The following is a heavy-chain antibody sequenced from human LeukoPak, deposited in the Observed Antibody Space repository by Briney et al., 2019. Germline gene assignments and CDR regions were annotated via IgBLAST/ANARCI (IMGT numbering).Heavy chain of an antibody. J-gene: IGHJ4*02. V-gene: IGHV4-61*02. CDR2: IYTTGNT. Sequence: SQTLSLTCSVPGNSVSSGTDYWSWIRQPAGKGLEWIGRIYTTGNTDYSPSLKSRVSISLDTSSNQVSLKLTSVTAADTAVYYCARGMATAHFDYWGQGTLVTVSS. D-gene: IGHD5-24*01. CDR1: GNSVSSGTDY. CDR3: ARGMATAHFDY.